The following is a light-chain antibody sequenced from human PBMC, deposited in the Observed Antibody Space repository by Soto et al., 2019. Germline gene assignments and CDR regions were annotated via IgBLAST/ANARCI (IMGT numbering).Light chain of an antibody. CDR1: QSISTH. CDR2: AAS. V-gene: IGKV1-39*01. J-gene: IGKJ5*01. Sequence: DIQMTQSPSSLSASVGDRVSITCRASQSISTHLSWYQQKPGKAPKLLIYAASSLQSWVPSRFTGRGAGTDFTLTISSLQPEDFGTYYCLQHNSYPITVGQGTRLEIK. CDR3: LQHNSYPIT.